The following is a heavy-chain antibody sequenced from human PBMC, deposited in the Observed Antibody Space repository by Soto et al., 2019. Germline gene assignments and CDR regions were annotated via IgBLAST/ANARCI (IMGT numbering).Heavy chain of an antibody. D-gene: IGHD5-12*01. J-gene: IGHJ4*02. V-gene: IGHV3-74*01. CDR2: IQSDGSNI. CDR1: GFTFSEYW. Sequence: EVHLVESGGGVVQPGGSLRLSCAASGFTFSEYWMHWVRQVPGKGLEWVSRIQSDGSNISYADSVKGRFTISRDNAKNTLYLQINSLRAEDTAVYFCAKFLRSGYDSEYWGQGTLVTVSA. CDR3: AKFLRSGYDSEY.